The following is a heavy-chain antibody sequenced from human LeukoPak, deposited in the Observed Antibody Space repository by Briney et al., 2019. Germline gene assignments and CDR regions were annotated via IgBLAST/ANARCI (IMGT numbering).Heavy chain of an antibody. J-gene: IGHJ4*02. V-gene: IGHV4-39*07. CDR2: IYYSGST. Sequence: SETLSLTCTVSGGSISSSSYYWGWIRQPPGKGLEWIGSIYYSGSTYYNPSLKSRVTISVDTSKNQFSLKLSSVTAADAAVYYCARVPPGPDSSEKWGQGTLVTVSS. CDR3: ARVPPGPDSSEK. CDR1: GGSISSSSYY. D-gene: IGHD1-14*01.